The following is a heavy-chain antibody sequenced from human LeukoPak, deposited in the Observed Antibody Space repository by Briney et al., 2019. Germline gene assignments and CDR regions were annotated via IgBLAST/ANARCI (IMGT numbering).Heavy chain of an antibody. J-gene: IGHJ4*02. V-gene: IGHV4-31*03. D-gene: IGHD4-17*01. Sequence: SETLSLTCTVSGGSISSGGYYWSWIRQHPGKGLEWIGYIYYSGSTYYNPSLKSRVTISVDTSKNQFSLKLSSVTAADTAVYYCARDLYGDSGFDYWGQGTLVIVSS. CDR2: IYYSGST. CDR1: GGSISSGGYY. CDR3: ARDLYGDSGFDY.